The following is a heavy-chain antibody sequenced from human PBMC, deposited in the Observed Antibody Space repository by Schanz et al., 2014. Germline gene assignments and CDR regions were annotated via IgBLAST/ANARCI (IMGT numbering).Heavy chain of an antibody. CDR2: INQDGSEK. V-gene: IGHV3-7*01. D-gene: IGHD1-1*01. CDR1: GLNFDYYG. CDR3: ARDGAELYYFDD. Sequence: VQLVESGGGVVQPGRSLRLSCATSGLNFDYYGMNWVHQAPGKGLEWVANINQDGSEKYYVDSVKGRFTISRDNAKNSLYLQMNGLRAEDTAVFYCARDGAELYYFDDWGQGTLVTVSS. J-gene: IGHJ4*02.